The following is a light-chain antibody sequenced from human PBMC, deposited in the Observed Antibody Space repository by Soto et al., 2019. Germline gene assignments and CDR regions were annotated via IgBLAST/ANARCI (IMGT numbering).Light chain of an antibody. CDR3: QQSYRFPKT. CDR1: QTISSW. J-gene: IGKJ1*01. V-gene: IGKV1-5*03. CDR2: KAS. Sequence: DIQMTQSPSTLSGSVGDRVTITCRASQTISSWLAWYQQKPGKAPKLLIYKASTLQSGVPSRFSGSGSGTEFTLTIISLQPEDFATYYCQQSYRFPKTFGRGTKVDI.